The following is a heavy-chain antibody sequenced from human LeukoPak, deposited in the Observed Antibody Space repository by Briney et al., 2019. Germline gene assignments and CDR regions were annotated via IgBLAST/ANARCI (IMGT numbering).Heavy chain of an antibody. Sequence: PSETLSLTCSVSGDSMSGYYWSWIRQPPGKGLEWIGYMYYSGTTNYNPSLKSRVTISADTSKNHFSLKLYSVTAADTAVYYCARSQITMVRGVIITFYYWGQGTLVTVSS. V-gene: IGHV4-59*08. CDR2: MYYSGTT. CDR1: GDSMSGYY. D-gene: IGHD3-10*01. J-gene: IGHJ4*02. CDR3: ARSQITMVRGVIITFYY.